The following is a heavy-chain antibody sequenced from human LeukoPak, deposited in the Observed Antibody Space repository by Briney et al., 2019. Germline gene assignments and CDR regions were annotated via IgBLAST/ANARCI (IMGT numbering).Heavy chain of an antibody. CDR1: GFTVSNAW. J-gene: IGHJ4*02. CDR3: STDIGYGDYGLDD. D-gene: IGHD4-17*01. Sequence: KPGESLRLSCVASGFTVSNAWMSWVRQAPGKGPEWVGRIKRKSDGATTDYAASVKGRFAISRDDSQNTLYLQMNSLKTDDTAVYYCSTDIGYGDYGLDDWGQGTLVTVSS. CDR2: IKRKSDGATT. V-gene: IGHV3-15*01.